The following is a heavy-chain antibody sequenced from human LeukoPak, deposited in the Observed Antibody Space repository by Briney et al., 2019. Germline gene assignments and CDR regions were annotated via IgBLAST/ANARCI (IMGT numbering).Heavy chain of an antibody. CDR3: ARFSGGSCYG. CDR1: GYSFTSYW. J-gene: IGHJ4*02. Sequence: GESPKTSRKGPGYSFTSYWIGWVRQLPGKGLEWMGIIYPGDSDTRYSPSFKGQVTISADKSISTAYLQWSSVKASDTAMYYCARFSGGSCYGWGQGTLVTVSS. CDR2: IYPGDSDT. V-gene: IGHV5-51*01. D-gene: IGHD2-15*01.